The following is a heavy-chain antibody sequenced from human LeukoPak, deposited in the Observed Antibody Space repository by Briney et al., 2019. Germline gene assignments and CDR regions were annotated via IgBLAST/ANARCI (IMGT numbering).Heavy chain of an antibody. CDR2: INHSGST. J-gene: IGHJ3*01. CDR1: GGSISSYY. CDR3: ARVRIIPGARDAFDV. Sequence: SETLSLTCTVSGGSISSYYWSWTRQPPGKGLDWIGEINHSGSTNYNPFLKSRVTMSVDSSKNQFSLQLTSVTAADTAVYYCARVRIIPGARDAFDVWGPGTMVTVSS. V-gene: IGHV4-34*01. D-gene: IGHD2-2*01.